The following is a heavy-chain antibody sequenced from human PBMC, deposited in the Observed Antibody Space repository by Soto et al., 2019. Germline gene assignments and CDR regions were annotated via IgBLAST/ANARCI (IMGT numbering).Heavy chain of an antibody. J-gene: IGHJ5*02. Sequence: ASVKVSCKASGCTFSSYAISWVRQAPGQGLEWMGGIIPIFGTANYAQKFQGRVTITADKSTSTAYMELSSLRSEDTAVYYCARGRSAAAGPDYNWFDPWGQGTLVTVSS. V-gene: IGHV1-69*06. CDR1: GCTFSSYA. D-gene: IGHD6-13*01. CDR3: ARGRSAAAGPDYNWFDP. CDR2: IIPIFGTA.